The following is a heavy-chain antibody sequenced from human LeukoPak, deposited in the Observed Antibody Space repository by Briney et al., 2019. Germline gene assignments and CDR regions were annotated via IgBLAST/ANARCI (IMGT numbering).Heavy chain of an antibody. V-gene: IGHV1-2*06. CDR2: INPNSGGT. D-gene: IGHD4-17*01. CDR1: GYTFTCYY. CDR3: AREVGNGDYVPPSDDY. J-gene: IGHJ4*02. Sequence: ASVKVSCKASGYTFTCYYMHWVRQAPGQGLEWMGRINPNSGGTSYAQKFQGRVSMTRDTSTSTVYMELSSLRSEDTAVYYCAREVGNGDYVPPSDDYWGQGTLVTVSS.